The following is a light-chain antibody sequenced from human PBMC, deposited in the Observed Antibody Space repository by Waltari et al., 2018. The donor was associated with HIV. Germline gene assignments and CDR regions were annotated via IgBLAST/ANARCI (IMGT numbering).Light chain of an antibody. CDR3: QVWDSSSDLSWV. CDR1: NIGSKS. Sequence: SYVLTQPPSVSVAPGKTARITCGGNNIGSKSVHWYQQKPGQAPVLVIYYDSDRPSGIPERFSGSNSGNTATLTISRVEAGDVADYYCQVWDSSSDLSWVFGGGTKLTVL. CDR2: YDS. V-gene: IGLV3-21*04. J-gene: IGLJ3*02.